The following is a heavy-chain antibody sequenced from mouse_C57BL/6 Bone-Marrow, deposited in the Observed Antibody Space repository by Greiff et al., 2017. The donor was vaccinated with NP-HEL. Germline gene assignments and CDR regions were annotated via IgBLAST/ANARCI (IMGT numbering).Heavy chain of an antibody. V-gene: IGHV10-1*01. CDR2: IRSKSNNYAT. J-gene: IGHJ2*01. Sequence: EVKLMESGGGLVQPKGSLKLSCAASGFGFNTYAMNWVRQAPGKGLEWVARIRSKSNNYATYYADSVKDRFTISRDDSESMLYLQMNNLKTEDTAMYYCVRQRAYFDYWGQGTTLTVSS. CDR3: VRQRAYFDY. D-gene: IGHD3-3*01. CDR1: GFGFNTYA.